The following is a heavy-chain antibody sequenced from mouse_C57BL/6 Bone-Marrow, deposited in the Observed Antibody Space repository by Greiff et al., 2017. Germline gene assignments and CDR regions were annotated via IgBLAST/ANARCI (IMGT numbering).Heavy chain of an antibody. D-gene: IGHD1-1*01. CDR1: GYTFTSYD. Sequence: VQLQESGPELVKPGASVKLSCKASGYTFTSYDINWVKQRPGQGLEWIGWIYPRGGSTKYNEKFKGKATLTVDTSSSTAYMELHSLTSEDSAVYFCARAGPVVGYYFDYWGQGTTLTVSS. V-gene: IGHV1-85*01. CDR3: ARAGPVVGYYFDY. J-gene: IGHJ2*01. CDR2: IYPRGGST.